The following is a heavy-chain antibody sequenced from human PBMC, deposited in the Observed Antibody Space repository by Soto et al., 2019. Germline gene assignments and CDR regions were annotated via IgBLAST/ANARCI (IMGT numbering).Heavy chain of an antibody. CDR3: TKEDLRYIYGQD. D-gene: IGHD4-17*01. CDR2: ISGSGGKS. Sequence: GGSPRLSCAASGFTFSTYAMSWVRQAPGKGLEWVSAISGSGGKSYYADSVKGRFTISRDSSKNTLDLQMNSLRVEDTALYYCTKEDLRYIYGQDWGQGTLVTVSS. CDR1: GFTFSTYA. V-gene: IGHV3-23*01. J-gene: IGHJ4*02.